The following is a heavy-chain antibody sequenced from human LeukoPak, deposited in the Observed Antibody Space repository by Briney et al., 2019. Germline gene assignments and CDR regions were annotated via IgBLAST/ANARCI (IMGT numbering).Heavy chain of an antibody. CDR2: IWYGGSNK. Sequence: PGRSLRLSCAASGFTFSSYGMHWVRQAPGKGLEWVAVIWYGGSNKYYADSVKGRFTISRDNSKNTLYLQMNSLRAEDTAVYYCARDPGYTSGWGQGTLVTVSS. CDR3: ARDPGYTSG. J-gene: IGHJ4*02. V-gene: IGHV3-33*08. CDR1: GFTFSSYG. D-gene: IGHD6-19*01.